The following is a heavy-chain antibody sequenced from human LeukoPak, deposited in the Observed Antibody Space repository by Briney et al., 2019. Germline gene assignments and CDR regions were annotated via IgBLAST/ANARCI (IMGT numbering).Heavy chain of an antibody. CDR2: IWHSGST. V-gene: IGHV4-59*01. Sequence: SETLSLTCTISGGSISAYYWHWLRQSPGRGLEWLGYIWHSGSTTYNPSLTSRVTISLDPSKNQFSLRLTSVTAADAATYFCVRSGGLVGTTFKYYFDYWGQGALLAVSS. D-gene: IGHD2/OR15-2a*01. CDR1: GGSISAYY. CDR3: VRSGGLVGTTFKYYFDY. J-gene: IGHJ4*02.